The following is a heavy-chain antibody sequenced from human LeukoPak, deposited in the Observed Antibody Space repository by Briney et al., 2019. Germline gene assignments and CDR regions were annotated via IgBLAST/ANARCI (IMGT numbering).Heavy chain of an antibody. CDR2: ISGSGGST. CDR3: AKDWSDYYDSSGSDAFDI. CDR1: GFTFSSYA. V-gene: IGHV3-23*01. D-gene: IGHD3-22*01. J-gene: IGHJ3*02. Sequence: PGGSLRLSCAASGFTFSSYAMSWVRQAPGKGLEWVSAISGSGGSTYYADSVKGRFTISRDNSKNTLYLRMNSLRAEDTAVYYCAKDWSDYYDSSGSDAFDIWGQGTMVTVSS.